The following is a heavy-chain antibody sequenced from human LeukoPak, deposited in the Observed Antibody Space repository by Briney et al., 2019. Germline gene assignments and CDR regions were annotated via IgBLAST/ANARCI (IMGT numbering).Heavy chain of an antibody. Sequence: GGSLRLSCAASGFIFSDAWLTWVRQAPGKGLEWVGRNKRKSAGGTIDYGAPVKGRFTISRDDSKSTLYLQMNSLKTEDTAIYYCATEYSVFAFDIWGQGTVVTVSS. CDR3: ATEYSVFAFDI. CDR2: NKRKSAGGTI. D-gene: IGHD5-12*01. J-gene: IGHJ3*02. CDR1: GFIFSDAW. V-gene: IGHV3-15*01.